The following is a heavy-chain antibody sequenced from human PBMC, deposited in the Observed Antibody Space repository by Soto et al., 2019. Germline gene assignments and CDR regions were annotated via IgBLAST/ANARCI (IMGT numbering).Heavy chain of an antibody. CDR1: GGSIGNSY. CDR2: IYYSGSS. V-gene: IGHV4-59*08. J-gene: IGHJ4*02. CDR3: ARHSSSWPIFDY. Sequence: QVQLQESGPGLVKPSETLSLTCTVSGGSIGNSYWSWIRQSPGKGLEWIGYIYYSGSSNYNPSLKCRVSISVDTSKNQLSLKLSSVTAADTAVYYCARHSSSWPIFDYWGQGTLVIVSS. D-gene: IGHD6-13*01.